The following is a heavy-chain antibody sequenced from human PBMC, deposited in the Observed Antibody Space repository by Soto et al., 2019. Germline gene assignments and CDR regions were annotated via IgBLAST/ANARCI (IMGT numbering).Heavy chain of an antibody. V-gene: IGHV4-39*01. D-gene: IGHD6-13*01. CDR3: ARGSQQLALYYYYGMDV. CDR1: GGSISSSSYY. Sequence: SETLSLTCTVSGGSISSSSYYWGWIRQPPGKGLEWIGSIYYSGSTYYNPSLKSRVTISVDTSKNQFSLKLSSVTAADTAVYYCARGSQQLALYYYYGMDVWGQGTTVTVSS. J-gene: IGHJ6*02. CDR2: IYYSGST.